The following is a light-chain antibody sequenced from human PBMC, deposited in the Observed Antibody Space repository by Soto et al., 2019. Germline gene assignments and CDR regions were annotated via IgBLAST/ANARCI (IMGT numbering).Light chain of an antibody. Sequence: EIVLTQSPLSLHVTPGEPATISCRSSQSLLQSSGHNFLDWYLQKPGQSPQLLIYLGSNRASGVPDRFSGSGSGTDFTLKISRVEAEDFATYYCQQSYSTLLTFGGGTKVDIK. CDR2: LGS. CDR3: QQSYSTLLT. V-gene: IGKV2-28*01. J-gene: IGKJ4*01. CDR1: QSLLQSSGHNF.